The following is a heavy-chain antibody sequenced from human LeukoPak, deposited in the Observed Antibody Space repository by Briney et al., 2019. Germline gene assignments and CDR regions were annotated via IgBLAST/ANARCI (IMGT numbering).Heavy chain of an antibody. Sequence: SETLSLTCTVSGGSISNGIYYWSWIRQHPGKGLEWIGYIYYSGSTYYNPSLKSRVTISVDTSKNQFSLKLSSVTAADTAVYYCARDRLSNYYYYGMDVWGQGTTVTVSS. V-gene: IGHV4-31*03. CDR1: GGSISNGIYY. CDR2: IYYSGST. CDR3: ARDRLSNYYYYGMDV. D-gene: IGHD6-13*01. J-gene: IGHJ6*02.